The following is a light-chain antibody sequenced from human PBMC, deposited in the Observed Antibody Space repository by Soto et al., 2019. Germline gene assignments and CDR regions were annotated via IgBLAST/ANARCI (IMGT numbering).Light chain of an antibody. CDR3: QTWATGIVV. CDR1: SGHSNYV. CDR2: LNSDGSH. J-gene: IGLJ2*01. V-gene: IGLV4-69*01. Sequence: QPVLTQSPSASASLGASVKLTCTLSSGHSNYVIAWHQQQPEKGPRYLMKLNSDGSHSKGDGIPDRFSGSSSGAERYLTISSLQSEDEADYYCQTWATGIVVFGGGTKLTVL.